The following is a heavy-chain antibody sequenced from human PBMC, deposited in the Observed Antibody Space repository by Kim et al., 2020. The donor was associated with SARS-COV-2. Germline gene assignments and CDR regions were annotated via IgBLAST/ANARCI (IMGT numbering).Heavy chain of an antibody. J-gene: IGHJ6*02. V-gene: IGHV1-8*02. CDR3: ARVYYDILTGYSYYYGMDV. CDR2: MNPNSGNT. Sequence: ASVKVSCKASGYTFTSYDINWVRQATGQGLEWMGWMNPNSGNTGYAQKFQGRVTMTRNTSISTAYMELSSLRSEDTAVYYCARVYYDILTGYSYYYGMDVWGQGTTVTVSS. CDR1: GYTFTSYD. D-gene: IGHD3-9*01.